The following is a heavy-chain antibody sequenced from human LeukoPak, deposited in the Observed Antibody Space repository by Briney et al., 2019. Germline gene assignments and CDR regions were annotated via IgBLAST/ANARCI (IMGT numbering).Heavy chain of an antibody. V-gene: IGHV1-69*13. CDR3: ASLPLDIVVVPAAMEYYYYGMDV. D-gene: IGHD2-2*03. J-gene: IGHJ6*02. Sequence: GASVKVSCKASGYTFTNYDVNWVRQAPGQGLEWMGGIIPIFGTANYAQKFQGRVTITADESTSTAYMELSSLRSEDTAVYYCASLPLDIVVVPAAMEYYYYGMDVWGQGTTVTVSS. CDR1: GYTFTNYD. CDR2: IIPIFGTA.